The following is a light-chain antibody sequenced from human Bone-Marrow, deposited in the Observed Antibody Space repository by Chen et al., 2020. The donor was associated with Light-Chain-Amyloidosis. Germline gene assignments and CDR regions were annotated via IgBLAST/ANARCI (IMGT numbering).Light chain of an antibody. CDR3: QSYQGSSQGV. V-gene: IGLV6-57*01. CDR2: EDY. CDR1: SGSMATNY. Sequence: NFMLTQPHSVSESPGTTVIISCTRSSGSMATNYVQWYQQRPGDSPTTVIYEDYQRPSGVPDRFSGSIDRSSNSASLTISGLKTEDEADYDCQSYQGSSQGVFGGGTKLTVL. J-gene: IGLJ3*02.